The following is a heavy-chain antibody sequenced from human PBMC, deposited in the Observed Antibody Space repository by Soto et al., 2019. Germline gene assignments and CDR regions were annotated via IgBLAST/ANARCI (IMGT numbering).Heavy chain of an antibody. Sequence: QVQLVQSGAEMKRPGASVILSCKASGYIFTTYSIHWVRQTAGQRLEWMAKVDPRDGSTGYAQKFRGRVSMAWDTSTGTVSMEVSSLTSDDTATYYCARVRSSGREFDYWGQGTQVTVSS. CDR2: VDPRDGST. V-gene: IGHV1-46*01. D-gene: IGHD6-25*01. CDR1: GYIFTTYS. CDR3: ARVRSSGREFDY. J-gene: IGHJ4*02.